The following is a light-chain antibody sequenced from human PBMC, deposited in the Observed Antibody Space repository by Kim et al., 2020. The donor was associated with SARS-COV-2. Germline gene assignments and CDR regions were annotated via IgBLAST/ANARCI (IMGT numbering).Light chain of an antibody. CDR2: DVS. Sequence: PGQSATFSCTAASSDVGGYNYASYHQQQPGKAPNLMFDDVSKRPSGVPDFFSGSKSGNTASLTVSGLQAEDEADYYCSSYAGSNNVFGGGTKLTVL. CDR3: SSYAGSNNV. CDR1: SSDVGGYNY. J-gene: IGLJ2*01. V-gene: IGLV2-8*01.